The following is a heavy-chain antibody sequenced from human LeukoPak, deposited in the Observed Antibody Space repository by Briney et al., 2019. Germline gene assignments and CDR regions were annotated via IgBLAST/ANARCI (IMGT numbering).Heavy chain of an antibody. CDR3: ARGYQLLSN. CDR1: GFTFSSYA. V-gene: IGHV3-21*01. J-gene: IGHJ4*02. D-gene: IGHD2-2*01. Sequence: PGGSLRLSCAASGFTFSSYAMSWVRQAPGKGLEWVSYISSSTSYTDYADSVKGRFTISRDNAKNSLYLQMNSLRAEDTAVFYCARGYQLLSNWGQGTLVTVSS. CDR2: ISSSTSYT.